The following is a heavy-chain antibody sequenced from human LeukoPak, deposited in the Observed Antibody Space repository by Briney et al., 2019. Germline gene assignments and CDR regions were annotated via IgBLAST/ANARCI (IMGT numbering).Heavy chain of an antibody. J-gene: IGHJ4*02. V-gene: IGHV4-4*07. CDR1: GGSISSYY. Sequence: SETLSLTCTVSGGSISSYYWSWIRQPAGEGLEWIGRIYTSGSTNYNPSLKSRVTMSADTSKNQFSLKLSSVTAADTAVYYCASSPGYCSSISCYSYFDYWGQGTLVTVSS. CDR2: IYTSGST. CDR3: ASSPGYCSSISCYSYFDY. D-gene: IGHD2-2*02.